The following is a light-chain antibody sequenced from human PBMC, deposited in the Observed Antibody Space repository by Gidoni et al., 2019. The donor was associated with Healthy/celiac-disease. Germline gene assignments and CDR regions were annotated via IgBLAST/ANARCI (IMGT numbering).Light chain of an antibody. CDR3: SSDAGSNKGV. CDR1: SRDVGGYHY. Sequence: QSAPTQPPSASGSPGQSVTISCTGTSRDVGGYHYVSWYQQTPGKAPKLIIYEVSKRPSGVPDRFSCSKSGNPASLTVPGLQAEDEADYYRSSDAGSNKGVFGGGTTLTVL. V-gene: IGLV2-8*01. CDR2: EVS. J-gene: IGLJ3*02.